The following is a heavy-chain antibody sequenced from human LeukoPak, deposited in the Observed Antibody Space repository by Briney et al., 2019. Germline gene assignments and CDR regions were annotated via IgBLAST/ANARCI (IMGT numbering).Heavy chain of an antibody. CDR2: INPNSGGT. CDR1: GYTFTSNY. CDR3: ARLKYYGDYGIDY. D-gene: IGHD4-17*01. V-gene: IGHV1-2*06. Sequence: ASVKVSCKASGYTFTSNYIHWVRQAPGQGLEWMGRINPNSGGTNYAQKFQGRVTMTRDTSISTAYMELSRLRSDDTAVYYCARLKYYGDYGIDYWGQGTLVTVSS. J-gene: IGHJ4*02.